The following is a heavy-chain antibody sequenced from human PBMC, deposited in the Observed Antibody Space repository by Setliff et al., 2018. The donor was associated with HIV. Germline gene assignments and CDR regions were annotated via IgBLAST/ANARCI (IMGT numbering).Heavy chain of an antibody. CDR1: GGSMSSGSYF. J-gene: IGHJ5*02. V-gene: IGHV4-61*02. CDR2: IYTSGST. D-gene: IGHD3-10*01. Sequence: PSETLSLTCTVSGGSMSSGSYFWSWIRQPAGKGLEWIGRIYTSGSTDYNPSLKSRVTMSIDTSKDQFSLNLKSVTAADTAAYFCARDRSNYGSGSSAYNWFDPWGQGNQVTVSS. CDR3: ARDRSNYGSGSSAYNWFDP.